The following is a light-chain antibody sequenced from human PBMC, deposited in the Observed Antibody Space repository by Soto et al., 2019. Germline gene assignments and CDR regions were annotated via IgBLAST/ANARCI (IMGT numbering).Light chain of an antibody. CDR1: QSIHSY. V-gene: IGKV1-39*01. J-gene: IGKJ4*01. CDR2: GAP. CDR3: QQSYSTPLT. Sequence: DIQMTQSPSSPSASVGDSVTITCRAIQSIHSYLYWYQHKPGKAPNLLIFGAPSLQSGVPSRFRGSASGTEFTLTIRSLQPEDFATYYCQQSYSTPLTFGGGTKVDIK.